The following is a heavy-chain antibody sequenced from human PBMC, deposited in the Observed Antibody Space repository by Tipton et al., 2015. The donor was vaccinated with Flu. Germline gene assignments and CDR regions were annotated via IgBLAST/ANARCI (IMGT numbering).Heavy chain of an antibody. J-gene: IGHJ5*02. CDR3: ARAWAAVGSA. D-gene: IGHD6-13*01. V-gene: IGHV3-7*01. CDR2: INEDGSTT. CDR1: GFAFSTYW. Sequence: GSLRLSCAASGFAFSTYWILWVRQAPGKGLEWVANINEDGSTTYYLGSVKGRFTISRDNARNSVFLQMNSLRSDDTARYFCARAWAAVGSAWGQGTLVTVSS.